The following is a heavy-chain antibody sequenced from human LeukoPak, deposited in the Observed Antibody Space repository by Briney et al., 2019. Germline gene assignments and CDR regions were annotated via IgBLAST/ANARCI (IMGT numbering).Heavy chain of an antibody. V-gene: IGHV4-59*08. CDR1: GGSTSSYY. Sequence: SETLSLTCTVSGGSTSSYYWSWIRQPPGKGLEWIGYIYYSGSTNYNPSLKSRVTISVDTSKNQFSLKLSSVTAADTAVYYCARLNMVRGVARYYYYGMDVWGQGTTVTVSS. CDR2: IYYSGST. J-gene: IGHJ6*02. CDR3: ARLNMVRGVARYYYYGMDV. D-gene: IGHD3-10*01.